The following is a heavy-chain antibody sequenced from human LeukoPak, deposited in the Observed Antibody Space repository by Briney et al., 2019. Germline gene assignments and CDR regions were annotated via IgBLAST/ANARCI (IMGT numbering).Heavy chain of an antibody. J-gene: IGHJ2*01. CDR1: GFTFSSYW. CDR2: IKQDGSEK. CDR3: ARVTFFYYYFDL. V-gene: IGHV3-7*01. Sequence: GGSLRLSCAASGFTFSSYWMSWVRQAPGKGLEWVANIKQDGSEKYYVDSVKGRFTISRDNTKDSLFLQMDSLRVEDTAVYYCARVTFFYYYFDLWGRGTLVTVSS.